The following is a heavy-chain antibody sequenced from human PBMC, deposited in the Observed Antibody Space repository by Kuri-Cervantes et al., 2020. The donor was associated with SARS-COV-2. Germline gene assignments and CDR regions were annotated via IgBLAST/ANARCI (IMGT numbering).Heavy chain of an antibody. CDR1: GYSFTTYW. CDR2: IYPGDSDT. J-gene: IGHJ4*02. Sequence: GGSLRLSCKGSGYSFTTYWIGCVRQMPGKGLEWMGIIYPGDSDTRYSPSFQGQVTISADKSISTAYLQWSSLKASDTAMYYCARRDFGSGSYYLDYWGQGTLVTVSS. CDR3: ARRDFGSGSYYLDY. D-gene: IGHD3-10*01. V-gene: IGHV5-51*01.